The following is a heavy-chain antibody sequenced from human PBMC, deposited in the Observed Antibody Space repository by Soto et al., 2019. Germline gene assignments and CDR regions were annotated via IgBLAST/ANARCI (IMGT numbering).Heavy chain of an antibody. V-gene: IGHV1-69*01. D-gene: IGHD3-22*01. CDR1: GGTFSSYA. Sequence: QVQLVQSGAEVKKPGSSVKVSCKASGGTFSSYAISWVRQAPGQGLEWMGGIIHIFGTANYAQKFQGRVTITADESTSTAYMELSRLRSEDTAVYYFARDRGHYDDSCGYYPLWGYYFDYWGQGTLVTVSS. J-gene: IGHJ4*02. CDR3: ARDRGHYDDSCGYYPLWGYYFDY. CDR2: IIHIFGTA.